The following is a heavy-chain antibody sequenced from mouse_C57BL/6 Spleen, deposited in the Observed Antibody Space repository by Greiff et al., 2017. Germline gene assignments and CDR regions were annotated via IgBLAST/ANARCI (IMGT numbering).Heavy chain of an antibody. V-gene: IGHV1-50*01. Sequence: VQLQQPGAELVKPGASVKLSCKASGYTFTSYWMQWVKQRPGQGLEWIGEIDPSDSYTNYNQKFKGKATLTVDTSSSTAYMQLSSLTSEDSAVYYCARSGPIYGSSYDFDVWGTGTTVTVSS. CDR2: IDPSDSYT. CDR1: GYTFTSYW. J-gene: IGHJ1*03. CDR3: ARSGPIYGSSYDFDV. D-gene: IGHD1-1*01.